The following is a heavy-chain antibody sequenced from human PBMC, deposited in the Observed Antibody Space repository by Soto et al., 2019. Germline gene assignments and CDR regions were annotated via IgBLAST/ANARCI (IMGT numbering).Heavy chain of an antibody. CDR2: ISWNSGSI. CDR3: AKDMGYGDYVFDY. Sequence: GGSLRLSCAASGFTFDDYAMHWVRQAPGKGLEWVSGISWNSGSIGYADSVKGRFTISRDNAKNSLYLQMNSLRAEDTALYYCAKDMGYGDYVFDYWGQGTLVTVSS. CDR1: GFTFDDYA. J-gene: IGHJ4*02. V-gene: IGHV3-9*01. D-gene: IGHD4-17*01.